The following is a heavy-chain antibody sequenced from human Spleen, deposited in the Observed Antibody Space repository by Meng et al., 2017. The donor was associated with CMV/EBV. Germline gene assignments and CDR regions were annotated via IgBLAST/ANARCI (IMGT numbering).Heavy chain of an antibody. CDR3: ARGQMSDFDYIRGFDY. CDR2: INPNSGGT. CDR1: GYTFTGYY. D-gene: IGHD5-12*01. Sequence: ASVKVSCKASGYTFTGYYMHWVRQAPGQGLEWMGWINPNSGGTNYAQKFQGRVTMTRDTSISTAYMELSRLRSDDTAVYYCARGQMSDFDYIRGFDYWGQGTEVTVSS. J-gene: IGHJ4*02. V-gene: IGHV1-2*02.